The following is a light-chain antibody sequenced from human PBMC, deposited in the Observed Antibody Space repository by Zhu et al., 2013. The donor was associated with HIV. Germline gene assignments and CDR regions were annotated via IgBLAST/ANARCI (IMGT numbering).Light chain of an antibody. Sequence: QSALTQPPSASGSPGQSITISCTGSSSDVGGYNYVSWYQQHPGKGPKLMIYEVSNRPSGVSNRFSGSKSGNTASLTISGLQAEDEADYYCLSYTSSYTWVFGGGTELTVL. V-gene: IGLV2-14*01. CDR3: LSYTSSYTWV. CDR1: SSDVGGYNY. J-gene: IGLJ3*02. CDR2: EVS.